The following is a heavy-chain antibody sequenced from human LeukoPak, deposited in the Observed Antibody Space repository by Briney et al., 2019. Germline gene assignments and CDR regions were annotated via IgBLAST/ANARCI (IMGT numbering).Heavy chain of an antibody. Sequence: SETLSLTCTVSGASFSSYYWSWLRQPPGKGLEWIAYIFYNGNTKYNPSLKSRITISVDTSKTQFSLKVTSVTAADTAVYYCARAPRDRGYCGATSCFEYMDVWGRGTTVTISS. J-gene: IGHJ6*03. CDR3: ARAPRDRGYCGATSCFEYMDV. D-gene: IGHD2-2*01. CDR1: GASFSSYY. V-gene: IGHV4-59*01. CDR2: IFYNGNT.